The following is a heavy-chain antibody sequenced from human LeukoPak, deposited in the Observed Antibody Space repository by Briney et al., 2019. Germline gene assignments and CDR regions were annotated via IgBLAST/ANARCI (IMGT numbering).Heavy chain of an antibody. CDR3: ARGSRGTVVVAASAFDI. J-gene: IGHJ3*02. CDR1: GGSIASGDYY. V-gene: IGHV4-30-4*01. Sequence: SQTLSLTCSVSGGSIASGDYYWTWIRQPPGKGPEWIGNIYNSGNTYYNPSLKSRVSISADTSENELSLKLSSVSAADTAVYYRARGSRGTVVVAASAFDIWGQGTFLTVSS. CDR2: IYNSGNT. D-gene: IGHD2-15*01.